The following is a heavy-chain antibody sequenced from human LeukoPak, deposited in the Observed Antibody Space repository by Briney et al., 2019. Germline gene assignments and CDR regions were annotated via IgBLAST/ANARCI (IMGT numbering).Heavy chain of an antibody. CDR3: AKAWSSDWYDY. Sequence: GGSLRLSCAASGFTFSNYAMHWVRQAPGKGLEWVAVISYDGTNKYYADSVKGRFTISRDTSKNTLYLQMNSLRAEDTAVYYCAKAWSSDWYDYWGQGTLVTVSS. V-gene: IGHV3-30-3*01. CDR1: GFTFSNYA. J-gene: IGHJ4*02. CDR2: ISYDGTNK. D-gene: IGHD6-19*01.